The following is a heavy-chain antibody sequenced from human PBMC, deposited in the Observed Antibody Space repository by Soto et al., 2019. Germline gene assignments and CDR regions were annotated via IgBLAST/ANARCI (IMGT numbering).Heavy chain of an antibody. Sequence: ASEKVSCKASGYTFTSYDINWVRQATGQRLEWMGWMNPSSGNTRYAQKFQGRVTITRHTSASTAYMELSSLRSEDTAVYYCARALTTDLEWLPFDYWGQGTLVTVSS. V-gene: IGHV1-8*01. J-gene: IGHJ4*02. CDR1: GYTFTSYD. CDR3: ARALTTDLEWLPFDY. CDR2: MNPSSGNT. D-gene: IGHD3-3*01.